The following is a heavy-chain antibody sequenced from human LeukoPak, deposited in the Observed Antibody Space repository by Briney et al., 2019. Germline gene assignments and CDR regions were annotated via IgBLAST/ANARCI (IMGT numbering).Heavy chain of an antibody. J-gene: IGHJ4*02. Sequence: PSQTLSLTCTVSGGSISSGGYYWSWIRQPPGKGLEWIGYIYHSGSTYYNPSLKSRVTISVDTSKNQFSLKLSSVTAADTAVYYCARDGYNFIPVDYWGQGTLVTVSS. CDR2: IYHSGST. CDR1: GGSISSGGYY. D-gene: IGHD5-24*01. V-gene: IGHV4-30-2*01. CDR3: ARDGYNFIPVDY.